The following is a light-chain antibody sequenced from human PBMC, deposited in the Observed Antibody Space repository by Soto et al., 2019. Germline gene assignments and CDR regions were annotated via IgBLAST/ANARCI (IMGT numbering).Light chain of an antibody. CDR2: AAS. V-gene: IGKV1-12*01. CDR3: QQAYSFPIT. J-gene: IGKJ5*01. CDR1: QDIAGY. Sequence: DIQLTQSPSFLSASVGDRVTITCRASQDIAGYLAWYQHKPGRAPELLIRAASSLQSGVPSRFSGSGSGTDFTLTINSLQPEDFATYYCQQAYSFPITFGQGTRLEIK.